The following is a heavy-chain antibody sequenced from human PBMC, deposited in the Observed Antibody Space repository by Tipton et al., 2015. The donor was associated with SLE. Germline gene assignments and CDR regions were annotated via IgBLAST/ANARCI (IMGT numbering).Heavy chain of an antibody. CDR2: ISYTETT. Sequence: TLSLTCTVSGDSFSNHLWSWIRQPPGKGLEWIGYISYTETTKYNPSLESRVIISVDTSKNQFSLRLSSVTAADTAMYYCARHVGVAYYYAMDVWGQGTTVVISS. CDR3: ARHVGVAYYYAMDV. J-gene: IGHJ6*02. V-gene: IGHV4-59*08. CDR1: GDSFSNHL. D-gene: IGHD2-15*01.